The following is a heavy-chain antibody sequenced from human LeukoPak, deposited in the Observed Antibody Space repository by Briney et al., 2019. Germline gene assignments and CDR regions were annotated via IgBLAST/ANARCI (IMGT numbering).Heavy chain of an antibody. CDR2: IIPIFGTA. Sequence: SVKVSCKASGGTFSSYAISWVRQAPGQGLEWMGGIIPIFGTANYAQKFQGRVTITVDESTSTAYMELSSLRSEDTAVYYCARGQQWLVVWFDPWGQGTLVTVSS. CDR1: GGTFSSYA. J-gene: IGHJ5*02. CDR3: ARGQQWLVVWFDP. D-gene: IGHD6-19*01. V-gene: IGHV1-69*13.